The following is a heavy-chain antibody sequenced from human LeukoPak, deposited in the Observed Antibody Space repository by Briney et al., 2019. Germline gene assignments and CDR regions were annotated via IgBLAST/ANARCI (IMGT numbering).Heavy chain of an antibody. Sequence: GGSLRLSCAASGFTFDDCAMHWVRQAPGKGLEWVSGISWNSGSIGYADSVKGRFTISRDDAKNSLYLQMNSLRAEDTAIYYCARDASGSSTGLIDSWGQGTLVTVSS. J-gene: IGHJ4*02. V-gene: IGHV3-9*01. D-gene: IGHD1-26*01. CDR1: GFTFDDCA. CDR2: ISWNSGSI. CDR3: ARDASGSSTGLIDS.